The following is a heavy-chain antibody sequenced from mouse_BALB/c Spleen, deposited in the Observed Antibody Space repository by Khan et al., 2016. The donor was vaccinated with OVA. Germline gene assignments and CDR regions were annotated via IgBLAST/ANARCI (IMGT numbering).Heavy chain of an antibody. CDR1: GYSITSGYA. CDR3: ARGNSYGYYFDY. V-gene: IGHV3-2*02. Sequence: EVQLQEAGPGLVKPSQSLSLTCTVTGYSITSGYAWNWIRQFPGNKLEWMGYISYSGVTSYNPSLKSRISISRDTSKNQFFLQFNSLTTEDTATYYCARGNSYGYYFDYWSQGTTLTVSS. CDR2: ISYSGVT. D-gene: IGHD1-1*01. J-gene: IGHJ2*01.